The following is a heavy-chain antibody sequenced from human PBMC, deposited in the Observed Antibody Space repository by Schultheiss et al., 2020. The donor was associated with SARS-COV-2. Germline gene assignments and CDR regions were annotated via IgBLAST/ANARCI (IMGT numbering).Heavy chain of an antibody. V-gene: IGHV4-39*07. CDR2: INHSGST. D-gene: IGHD1-26*01. Sequence: SETLSLTCTVSGGSISSSSYYWSWIRQPPGKGLEWIGEINHSGSTNYNPSLKSRVTISVDTSKIQFSLRLSSVTAADTAVYYCARAVWVGATSYFDYWGQGTLVTVSS. CDR1: GGSISSSSYY. J-gene: IGHJ4*02. CDR3: ARAVWVGATSYFDY.